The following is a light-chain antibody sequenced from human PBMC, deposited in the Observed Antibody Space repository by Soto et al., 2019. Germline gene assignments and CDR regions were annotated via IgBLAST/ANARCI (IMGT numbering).Light chain of an antibody. CDR2: EGS. V-gene: IGLV2-23*01. CDR3: CSYAGSSTLV. CDR1: SSDVGSYTF. J-gene: IGLJ2*01. Sequence: QSALTQPASVSGSPGPSITISCTGTSSDVGSYTFVSWYQQHPVKAPKLLIYEGSKRPSGVSNRFSGSKSGNTASLTISGLHAEDEADYYCCSYAGSSTLVFGGGTELTVL.